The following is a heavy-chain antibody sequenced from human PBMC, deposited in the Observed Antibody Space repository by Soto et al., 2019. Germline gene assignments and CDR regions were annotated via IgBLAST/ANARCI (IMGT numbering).Heavy chain of an antibody. CDR1: GGTFSSYA. V-gene: IGHV1-69*06. J-gene: IGHJ6*02. CDR3: ASMRYSYPSGMDV. Sequence: WASVKVSCKASGGTFSSYAISWVRQAPGQGLEWMGGIIPIFGTANYAQKFQGRVTITADKSTSTAYMELSSLRSEDTAVYYCASMRYSYPSGMDVWGQGTTVTVSS. D-gene: IGHD5-18*01. CDR2: IIPIFGTA.